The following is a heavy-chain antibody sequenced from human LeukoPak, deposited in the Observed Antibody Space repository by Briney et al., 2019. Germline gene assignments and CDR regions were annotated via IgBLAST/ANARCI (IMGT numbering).Heavy chain of an antibody. CDR2: ISGSGGST. D-gene: IGHD2/OR15-2a*01. Sequence: GGSLRLSCAASGFTFSSYAMSWVRQAPGKGLDWVSAISGSGGSTFYADSVKGQFTISRDNSKNTLYLQMNSLRAEDTAVYYCAKGDRTTPTFFDYWGQGTLVTVSS. CDR1: GFTFSSYA. V-gene: IGHV3-23*01. J-gene: IGHJ4*02. CDR3: AKGDRTTPTFFDY.